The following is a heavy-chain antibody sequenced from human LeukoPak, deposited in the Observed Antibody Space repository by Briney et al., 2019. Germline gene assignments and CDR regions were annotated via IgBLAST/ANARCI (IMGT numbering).Heavy chain of an antibody. J-gene: IGHJ4*02. CDR1: GYTFTGYY. CDR2: INPNSGDT. V-gene: IGHV1-2*02. D-gene: IGHD1-1*01. CDR3: ARGVATNY. Sequence: ASVKVSCKASGYTFTGYYMHWVGQAPGQGLEWMGWINPNSGDTNYAQKFQGRVTMTRDTSISTAYMELSSLRSEDTALYYCARGVATNYWGQGTLVTVSS.